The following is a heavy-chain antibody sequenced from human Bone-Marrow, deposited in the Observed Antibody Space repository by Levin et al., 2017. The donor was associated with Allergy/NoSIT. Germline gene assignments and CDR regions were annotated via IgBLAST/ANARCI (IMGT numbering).Heavy chain of an antibody. J-gene: IGHJ1*01. V-gene: IGHV1-3*01. CDR3: ARVYIVGSRSLAH. D-gene: IGHD1-26*01. CDR2: IIPGKGNT. Sequence: AASVKVSCKASGYSFASFTIHWVRQAPGQGLQWMGWIIPGKGNTKSSQKLQDRLTITADTSASIVYMDLSNLTFEDSAVYYCARVYIVGSRSLAHWGQGTPITVPA. CDR1: GYSFASFT.